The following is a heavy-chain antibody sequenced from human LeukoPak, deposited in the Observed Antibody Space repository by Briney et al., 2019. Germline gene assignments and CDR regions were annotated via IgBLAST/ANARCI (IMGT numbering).Heavy chain of an antibody. CDR3: AREAYYYDSSGYND. CDR2: IYHSGST. CDR1: GYSISSGYY. J-gene: IGHJ4*02. V-gene: IGHV4-38-2*02. D-gene: IGHD3-22*01. Sequence: SSETLSLTCTVSGYSISSGYYWGWIRQPPGKGLEWIGSIYHSGSTYYNPSLKGRVTISVDTSKNQFSLKLSSVTAADTAVYYCAREAYYYDSSGYNDWGQGTLVTVSS.